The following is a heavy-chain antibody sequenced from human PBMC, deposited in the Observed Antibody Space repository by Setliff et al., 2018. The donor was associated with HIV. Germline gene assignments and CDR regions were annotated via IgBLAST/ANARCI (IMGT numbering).Heavy chain of an antibody. CDR3: ARVGATAMVLEGFAFDI. Sequence: GGSLRLSCAASGFTFSDYYMSWIRQAPGKGLVWVSRINTDGSNTNYADSVKGRFTISRDNSKNTLYLQMNSLRAEDTAVYYCARVGATAMVLEGFAFDIWGQGTMVTVSS. D-gene: IGHD5-18*01. CDR2: INTDGSNT. J-gene: IGHJ3*02. V-gene: IGHV3-74*01. CDR1: GFTFSDYY.